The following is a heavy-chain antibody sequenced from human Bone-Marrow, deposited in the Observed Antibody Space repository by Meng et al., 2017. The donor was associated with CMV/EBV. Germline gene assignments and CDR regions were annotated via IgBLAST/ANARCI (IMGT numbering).Heavy chain of an antibody. J-gene: IGHJ6*02. CDR2: ISSSSSYI. Sequence: GGSLRLSCAASGFTFSSYSMNWVRQAPGKGLEWVSSISSSSSYIYYADSVKGRFTISRDNAKNSLYLQMNSLRAEDTAVYYCARTYYDFWSGWGMDVWGQGTTVTVSS. V-gene: IGHV3-21*04. CDR3: ARTYYDFWSGWGMDV. CDR1: GFTFSSYS. D-gene: IGHD3-3*01.